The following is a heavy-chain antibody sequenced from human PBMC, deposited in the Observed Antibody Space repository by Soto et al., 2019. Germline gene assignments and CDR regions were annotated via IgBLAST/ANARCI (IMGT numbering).Heavy chain of an antibody. V-gene: IGHV4-34*01. Sequence: SETLSLTCAVSGGSFSGFFWGWIRQPPGKGLEWIGEVNHGGSTNYNPSLKSRVTISSDTSTSTAYMELRSLRSDDTAVYYCARGLAKLANDYWGQGTLVTVSS. CDR2: VNHGGST. CDR1: GGSFSGFF. J-gene: IGHJ4*02. CDR3: ARGLAKLANDY. D-gene: IGHD3-3*02.